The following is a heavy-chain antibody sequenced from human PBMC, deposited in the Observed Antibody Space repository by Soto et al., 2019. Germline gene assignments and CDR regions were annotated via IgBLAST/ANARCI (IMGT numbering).Heavy chain of an antibody. CDR1: GFTFSAYW. CDR3: ARGPRVSSTGTGAH. Sequence: PGGSLRLSCAVSGFTFSAYWMHWVRQVPGEGLTWVSRISDDGSTATYADSVKGRFVISRDNAKNSLYLEMNTLRVDDSGLYYCARGPRVSSTGTGAHWGRGTLVTVSS. V-gene: IGHV3-74*01. D-gene: IGHD1-1*01. J-gene: IGHJ4*02. CDR2: ISDDGSTA.